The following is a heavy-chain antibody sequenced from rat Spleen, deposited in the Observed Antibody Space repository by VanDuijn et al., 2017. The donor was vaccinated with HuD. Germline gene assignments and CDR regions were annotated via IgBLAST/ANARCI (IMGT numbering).Heavy chain of an antibody. J-gene: IGHJ4*01. CDR1: GFTFSDYN. CDR3: ARHNSGYGVMDA. CDR2: ISYDGSST. V-gene: IGHV5-7*01. D-gene: IGHD4-3*01. Sequence: EVQLVESGGGLVQPGRSLKLSCAASGFTFSDYNMAWVRQAPKKGLEWVATISYDGSSTYYRYSVKGRFTISRDNAKSTLYLQMDSLRSEDTATYYCARHNSGYGVMDAWGQGASVTVSS.